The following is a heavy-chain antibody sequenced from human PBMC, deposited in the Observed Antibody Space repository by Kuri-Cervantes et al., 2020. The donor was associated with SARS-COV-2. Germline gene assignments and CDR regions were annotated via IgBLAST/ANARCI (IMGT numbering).Heavy chain of an antibody. V-gene: IGHV3-30-3*01. CDR3: ARGGDGYNFYFGFDY. CDR1: GFTFSSYA. Sequence: GGSLRLSCAASGFTFSSYAMHWVRQAPGKGLEWVAVISYDGSNKYYADSVKGRFTISRDNSKNTLYLQMNSLRAEDTAVYYCARGGDGYNFYFGFDYWGQGTLVTVSS. J-gene: IGHJ4*02. CDR2: ISYDGSNK. D-gene: IGHD5-24*01.